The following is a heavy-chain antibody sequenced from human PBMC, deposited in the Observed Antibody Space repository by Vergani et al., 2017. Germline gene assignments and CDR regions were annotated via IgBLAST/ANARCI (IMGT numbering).Heavy chain of an antibody. CDR3: ASSYYYDSSGYSYFDY. Sequence: EVQLVQSGAEVKKPGESLKISCKGSGYSFTSYWIGWVRQMPGKGLEWMGIIYPGDSDTRYSPSFQGQVTISADKSISTAYLQWSSLKASDTAMYYCASSYYYDSSGYSYFDYWGQGTLVTVSS. D-gene: IGHD3-22*01. CDR1: GYSFTSYW. V-gene: IGHV5-51*01. J-gene: IGHJ4*02. CDR2: IYPGDSDT.